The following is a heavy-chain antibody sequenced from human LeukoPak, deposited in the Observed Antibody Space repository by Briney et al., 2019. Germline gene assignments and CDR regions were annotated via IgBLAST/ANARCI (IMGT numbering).Heavy chain of an antibody. CDR3: AWVQWELPYYSDY. Sequence: SVKVSCKASGGTFSSYAISWVRQAPGQGLEWMGRIIPILGIANYAQKFQGRVTITADKSTSTAYMELSSLRSEDTAVYYCAWVQWELPYYSDYWGQGTLVTVSS. CDR2: IIPILGIA. D-gene: IGHD1-26*01. V-gene: IGHV1-69*04. CDR1: GGTFSSYA. J-gene: IGHJ4*02.